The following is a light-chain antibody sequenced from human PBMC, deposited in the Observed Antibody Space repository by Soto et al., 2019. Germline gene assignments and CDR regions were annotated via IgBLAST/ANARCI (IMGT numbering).Light chain of an antibody. CDR2: DTS. CDR3: QQYDEYPLT. CDR1: QNIRSW. J-gene: IGKJ4*01. Sequence: DIQMTQSPATLSASVGDRVTITCRASQNIRSWLAWYQQKPGKVPNLLIWDTSKLHSGVPSRFSGSGSGTEFTITIGSLQRDDFATYWCQQYDEYPLTFGGGTKVELK. V-gene: IGKV1-5*01.